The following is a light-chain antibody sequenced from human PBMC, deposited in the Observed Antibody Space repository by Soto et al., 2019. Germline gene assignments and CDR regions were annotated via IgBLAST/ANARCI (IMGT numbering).Light chain of an antibody. CDR2: EVS. Sequence: QSALTQPASVSGSPRQSITISCTGTSSDVGGYNYVSWYQQHPGKAPKLMIYEVSNRPSGVSNRFSGSKSGNTASLTISGLQAEDEADYYCSSYTSSSTPYVFGTRTKVTVL. CDR3: SSYTSSSTPYV. J-gene: IGLJ1*01. CDR1: SSDVGGYNY. V-gene: IGLV2-14*01.